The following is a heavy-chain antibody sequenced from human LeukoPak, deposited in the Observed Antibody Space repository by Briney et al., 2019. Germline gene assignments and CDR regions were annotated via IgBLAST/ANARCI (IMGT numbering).Heavy chain of an antibody. V-gene: IGHV3-48*03. CDR2: ISRSGSTI. Sequence: GGSLRLSCAASGFTFSSYEMNWVRQAPGKGLEWVSYISRSGSTIYYADSAKGRFTISRDNARNSLYLQMNSLRAEDTAVYYCAKLELRDAFDIWGQGTMVTVSS. CDR1: GFTFSSYE. CDR3: AKLELRDAFDI. D-gene: IGHD3-10*01. J-gene: IGHJ3*02.